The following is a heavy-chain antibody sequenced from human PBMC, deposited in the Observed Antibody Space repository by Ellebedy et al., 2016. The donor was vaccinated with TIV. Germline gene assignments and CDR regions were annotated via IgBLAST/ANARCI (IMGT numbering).Heavy chain of an antibody. CDR2: IKQDGSEK. CDR3: AREKRYYDDNSGYPADY. CDR1: GFTFSSYW. V-gene: IGHV3-7*01. D-gene: IGHD3-22*01. J-gene: IGHJ4*02. Sequence: GESLKISCAASGFTFSSYWMSWVRQAPGKGLEWVANIKQDGSEKYYVDSVKGRFTISRDNAKNSLYLQMNSLRAEDTAVYYCAREKRYYDDNSGYPADYWGQGTLVTVSS.